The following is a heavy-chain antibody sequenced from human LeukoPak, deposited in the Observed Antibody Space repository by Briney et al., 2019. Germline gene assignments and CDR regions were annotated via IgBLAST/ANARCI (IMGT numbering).Heavy chain of an antibody. J-gene: IGHJ6*03. CDR3: ARAHMITSYYYYYYMDV. V-gene: IGHV4-61*02. CDR2: IYTSGST. D-gene: IGHD3-16*01. Sequence: PSETLSLTCTVSGDSISSGDYYWSWIRQPAGKGLEWIGRIYTSGSTNYNPSLKSRVTISVDTSKNQFSLKLTSVTAADTAVYYCARAHMITSYYYYYYMDVWGKGTTVTVSS. CDR1: GDSISSGDYY.